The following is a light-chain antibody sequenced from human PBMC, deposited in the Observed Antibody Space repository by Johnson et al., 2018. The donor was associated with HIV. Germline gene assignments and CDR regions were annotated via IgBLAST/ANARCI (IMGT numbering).Light chain of an antibody. CDR1: SSNIGSNT. CDR2: RNN. Sequence: QSVLTQPPSASGPPGQRVTISCSGSSSNIGSNTVNWYQQLPGTAPKLLIYRNNQRPSGVPDRFSGSKSATSATLAITGLQTGDEADYYCGTWDSSLSAEVFGTGTKVTVL. J-gene: IGLJ1*01. CDR3: GTWDSSLSAEV. V-gene: IGLV1-44*01.